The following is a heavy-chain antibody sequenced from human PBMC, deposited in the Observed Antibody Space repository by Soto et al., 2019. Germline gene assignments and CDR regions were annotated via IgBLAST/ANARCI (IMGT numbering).Heavy chain of an antibody. J-gene: IGHJ4*02. V-gene: IGHV1-69*08. Sequence: QVQLVQSGAEVKKPGSSVKVSCKASGGTFSSYTISWVRQAPGQGLEWMGRIIPILGIANYAQKFQGRVTIPADKSTSTAYMELSSLRSEDTAVYYCAREGYGDYEYYFDYWGQGTLVTVSS. D-gene: IGHD4-17*01. CDR3: AREGYGDYEYYFDY. CDR2: IIPILGIA. CDR1: GGTFSSYT.